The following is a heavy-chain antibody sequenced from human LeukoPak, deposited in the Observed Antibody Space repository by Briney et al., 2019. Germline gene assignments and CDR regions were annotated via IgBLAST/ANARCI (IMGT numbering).Heavy chain of an antibody. CDR3: AREVYFYGDSAMEGGFDI. CDR2: IYSGGST. J-gene: IGHJ3*02. Sequence: PGGSLRLSCAVSGFTVTNDYMNWVRQAPGKGLEWVSNIYSGGSTYYADSVRGRFTISRDNAKNSLHLQMNSLRDEDTAVYYCAREVYFYGDSAMEGGFDIWGQGTMVTVSS. D-gene: IGHD3-10*01. CDR1: GFTVTNDY. V-gene: IGHV3-69-1*01.